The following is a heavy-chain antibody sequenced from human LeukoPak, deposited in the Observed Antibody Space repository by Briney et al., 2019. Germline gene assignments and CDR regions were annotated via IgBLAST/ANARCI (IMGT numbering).Heavy chain of an antibody. Sequence: SETLSLTCTVSSGSLSSYYWSWIRQPPGKGLEWIGYIYYSGSTNYNPSLKSRVTISVDTSKNQFSLKLSSVTAADTAVYYCARVYSSSWFDYWGQGTLVTVSS. CDR1: SGSLSSYY. CDR3: ARVYSSSWFDY. CDR2: IYYSGST. J-gene: IGHJ4*02. D-gene: IGHD6-13*01. V-gene: IGHV4-59*01.